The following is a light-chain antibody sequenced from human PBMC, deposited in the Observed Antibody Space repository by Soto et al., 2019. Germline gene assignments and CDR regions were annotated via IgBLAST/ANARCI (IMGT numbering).Light chain of an antibody. CDR2: DVS. Sequence: QSALTQPRSVSGSPGQSVTISCTRTSSDVGGYNYVSWYQQHPGKAPKLMIYDVSKRPSGVPDRFSGSKSGNTASLTISGLQAEDEADYYCCSYAGSYTVVLFGGGTKVTVL. CDR1: SSDVGGYNY. CDR3: CSYAGSYTVVL. J-gene: IGLJ2*01. V-gene: IGLV2-11*01.